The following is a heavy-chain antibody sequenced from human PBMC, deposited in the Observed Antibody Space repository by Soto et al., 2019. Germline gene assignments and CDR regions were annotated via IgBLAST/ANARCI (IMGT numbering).Heavy chain of an antibody. Sequence: QVQLVESGGGVVQPGRSLRLSCAASGFTFSSYGMHWVRQAPGKGLEWVAVIWYDGSNKYYADSVKGRFTISRDNSKNTLHLQMNSLRAEDTAVYYGAREGAYYGMDVWGQGTTVTVSS. CDR2: IWYDGSNK. CDR1: GFTFSSYG. J-gene: IGHJ6*02. CDR3: AREGAYYGMDV. V-gene: IGHV3-33*01.